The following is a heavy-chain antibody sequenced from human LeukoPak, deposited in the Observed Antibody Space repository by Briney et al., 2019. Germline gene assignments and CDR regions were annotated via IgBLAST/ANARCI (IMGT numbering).Heavy chain of an antibody. CDR1: GGSISSGDYY. D-gene: IGHD3-22*01. J-gene: IGHJ4*02. Sequence: SQTLSLTCTVSGGSISSGDYYWGWIRQPPGQGLDWVGNIYYSGSTYYNPSLKSRVTISVDTSKNQFSLKLSSVTAADTAVYYCARDASGYYYDSSGYRVFDYWGQGTLVTVSS. CDR3: ARDASGYYYDSSGYRVFDY. V-gene: IGHV4-30-4*01. CDR2: IYYSGST.